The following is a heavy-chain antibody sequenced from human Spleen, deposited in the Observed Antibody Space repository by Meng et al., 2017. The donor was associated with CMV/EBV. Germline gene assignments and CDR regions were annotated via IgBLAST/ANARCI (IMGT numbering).Heavy chain of an antibody. CDR2: INWSSGSI. CDR3: AKDVVGAATTYYFDY. Sequence: GGSLRLSCAASGFIFDDYAMHWVRQAPGKGLEWVSGINWSSGSIGYADSVKGRFTVSRDNAKNSLYLQMNSLRAEDTALYYCAKDVVGAATTYYFDYWGQGTLVTSPQ. J-gene: IGHJ4*02. V-gene: IGHV3-9*01. D-gene: IGHD4-11*01. CDR1: GFIFDDYA.